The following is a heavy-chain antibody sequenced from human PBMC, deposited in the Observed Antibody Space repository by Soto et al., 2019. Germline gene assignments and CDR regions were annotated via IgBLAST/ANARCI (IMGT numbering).Heavy chain of an antibody. V-gene: IGHV2-5*02. J-gene: IGHJ5*02. D-gene: IGHD2-15*01. CDR2: IYWDDDK. Sequence: QITLKESGPTLVKPTQTLTLTCTFSGFSLSTSGVGVGWIRQPPGKALEWLALIYWDDDKRYSPSLKSRLTITTDTSKSQVVLTMTNMDPVDTATYYCAHSWYCRGGSCYYSNRFDPWGQGTLVTVSS. CDR3: AHSWYCRGGSCYYSNRFDP. CDR1: GFSLSTSGVG.